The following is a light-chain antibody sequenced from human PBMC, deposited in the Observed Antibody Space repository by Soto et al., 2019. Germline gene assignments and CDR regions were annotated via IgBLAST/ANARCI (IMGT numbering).Light chain of an antibody. CDR2: GAS. CDR3: HQADSLFT. J-gene: IGKJ3*01. CDR1: QDIGTW. Sequence: DIKMTQSPSSVSASVGDSVTITCRASQDIGTWLAWYQQKPGQAPKLLIYGASRLQSGVPSRFSGSGSGTDFTLTITSLQPEDFATYYCHQADSLFTFGPGTKVDIK. V-gene: IGKV1-12*01.